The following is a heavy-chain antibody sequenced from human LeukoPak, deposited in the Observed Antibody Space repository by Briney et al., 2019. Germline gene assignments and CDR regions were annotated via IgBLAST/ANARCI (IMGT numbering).Heavy chain of an antibody. J-gene: IGHJ4*02. CDR1: GYTFTSYA. V-gene: IGHV7-4-1*02. D-gene: IGHD3-22*01. CDR3: AREGDFYDSSGYQFDY. Sequence: ASVKVSCKASGYTFTSYAMNWVRQAPEQGLEWMGWINTNTGNPTYAQGFTGRFVFSLDTSVSTAYLQISSLKAEDTAVYYCAREGDFYDSSGYQFDYWGQGTLVTVSS. CDR2: INTNTGNP.